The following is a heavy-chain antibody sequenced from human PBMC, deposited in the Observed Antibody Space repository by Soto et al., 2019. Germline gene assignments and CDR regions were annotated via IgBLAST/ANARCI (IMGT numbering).Heavy chain of an antibody. CDR3: ARVRVRCSGGKCYSEDYYYGMDV. D-gene: IGHD2-15*01. CDR2: ISAYNGNT. CDR1: GYTFTSYG. V-gene: IGHV1-18*01. J-gene: IGHJ6*02. Sequence: ASVKVSCKASGYTFTSYGISWVRQAPGQGLEWMGWISAYNGNTNYAQKLQGRVTMTTDTSTSTAYMELRSLRSDDTAVYYCARVRVRCSGGKCYSEDYYYGMDVWGQGTTVTVSS.